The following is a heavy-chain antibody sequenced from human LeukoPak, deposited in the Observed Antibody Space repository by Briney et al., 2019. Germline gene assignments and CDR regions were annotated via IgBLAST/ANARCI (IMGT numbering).Heavy chain of an antibody. CDR3: ARGNYDFLTGGFDC. D-gene: IGHD3-9*01. J-gene: IGHJ4*02. CDR2: IYYSGST. CDR1: GGSISSSSYY. Sequence: SETLSLTCTVSGGSISSSSYYWGWIRQPPGKGLEWIGSIYYSGSTYYSPSLKSRVTISVDTSKNQFSLKLSSVAAADTAVYYCARGNYDFLTGGFDCWGQGTLVIVSS. V-gene: IGHV4-39*07.